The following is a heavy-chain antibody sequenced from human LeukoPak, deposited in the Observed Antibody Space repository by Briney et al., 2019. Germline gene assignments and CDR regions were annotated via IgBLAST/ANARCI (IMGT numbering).Heavy chain of an antibody. J-gene: IGHJ4*02. D-gene: IGHD3-22*01. CDR3: TRDPRRLGDSSGYYLFDY. CDR2: IRSKAYGGTT. V-gene: IGHV3-49*04. CDR1: GFTFGDYA. Sequence: GGSLRLSCTASGFTFGDYAMSWVRQAPGKGLEWVGFIRSKAYGGTTEYSASVKGRFTISRDDSKSIAYLQMNSLKTEDTAVYYCTRDPRRLGDSSGYYLFDYWGQGTLVTVSS.